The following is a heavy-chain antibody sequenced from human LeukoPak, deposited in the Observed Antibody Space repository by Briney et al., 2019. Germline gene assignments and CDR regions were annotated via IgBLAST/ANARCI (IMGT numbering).Heavy chain of an antibody. CDR1: GFTFSSYG. Sequence: WGSLRLSCAASGFTFSSYGISWVRQAPGKGLEWVSAISGSGGSTYYADSVKGRFTISRDNSKNTLYLQMNSLRAEDTAVYYCAKEIRRYFDWLPQGFDYWGQGTLVTVSS. J-gene: IGHJ4*02. CDR3: AKEIRRYFDWLPQGFDY. V-gene: IGHV3-23*01. D-gene: IGHD3-9*01. CDR2: ISGSGGST.